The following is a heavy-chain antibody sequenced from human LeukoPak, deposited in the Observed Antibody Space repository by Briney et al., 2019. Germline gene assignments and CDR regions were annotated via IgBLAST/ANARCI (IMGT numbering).Heavy chain of an antibody. CDR3: ARWSQSYFDN. Sequence: SETLSLTCTVSGVSMSAAGYFWSWIRQHPGRGLEWIGNIYYSGATFYNSSLKSRHTISVDTSKNQFSLKVTSVTAADTAVYYCARWSQSYFDNWGQGTLVTVAS. CDR1: GVSMSAAGYF. V-gene: IGHV4-31*03. J-gene: IGHJ4*02. CDR2: IYYSGAT.